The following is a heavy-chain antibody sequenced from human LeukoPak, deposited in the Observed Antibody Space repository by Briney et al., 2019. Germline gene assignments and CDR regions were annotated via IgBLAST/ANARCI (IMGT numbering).Heavy chain of an antibody. D-gene: IGHD3-10*01. CDR1: GLSLNTAGVG. V-gene: IGHV2-5*02. CDR2: IYWDDDK. CDR3: AKAGYGSGSYLRYYYYGMDV. Sequence: SGPTLVKPTQTLTLTCTLSGLSLNTAGVGVGWIRQPPRKALEWLALIYWDDDKRYNPSLKTRLTITKDTSKNQVVLTVTNMDPVDTATYYCAKAGYGSGSYLRYYYYGMDVWGQGTTVTVSS. J-gene: IGHJ6*02.